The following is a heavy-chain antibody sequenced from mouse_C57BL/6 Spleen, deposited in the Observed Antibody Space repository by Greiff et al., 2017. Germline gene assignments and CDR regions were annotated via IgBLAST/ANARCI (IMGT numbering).Heavy chain of an antibody. CDR2: IWSDGST. Sequence: VKLVESGPGLVAPSQCLSITCTVSGFSLTSYGVHWVRQPPGKGLEWLVVIWSDGSTTYNSALISRLSICKDNAKSQVFLKMNSLQTDDTAMSYCARDCDYDYAMDYWGQGASVTVAS. J-gene: IGHJ4*01. D-gene: IGHD2-4*01. V-gene: IGHV2-6*03. CDR1: GFSLTSYG. CDR3: ARDCDYDYAMDY.